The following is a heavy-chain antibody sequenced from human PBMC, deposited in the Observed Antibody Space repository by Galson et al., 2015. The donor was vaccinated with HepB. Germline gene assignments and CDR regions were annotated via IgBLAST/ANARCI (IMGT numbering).Heavy chain of an antibody. V-gene: IGHV1-18*01. Sequence: SVKVSCKASGYTFISYGVIWVRQAPEQGLEWMGWISTYTGNTKYAQKFQGRVTMTTDTSTSTAYMDLRSLRSDDTAVYYCVRDAGRYCSGASCYPGYDYWGQGTLVTVSS. CDR2: ISTYTGNT. D-gene: IGHD2-15*01. CDR3: VRDAGRYCSGASCYPGYDY. CDR1: GYTFISYG. J-gene: IGHJ4*02.